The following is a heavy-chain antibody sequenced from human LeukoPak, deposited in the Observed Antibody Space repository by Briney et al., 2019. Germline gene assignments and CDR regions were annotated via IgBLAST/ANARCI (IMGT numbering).Heavy chain of an antibody. CDR3: ARVGYSGYGYYFDN. J-gene: IGHJ4*02. CDR1: GGSISSYY. CDR2: IYYSGST. Sequence: SETLSLTCTVSGGSISSYYWSWIRQPPGKGLEWIGYIYYSGSTNYNPSLKSRVTLSVETSKSQFSLKLSSVTAADTAVYYCARVGYSGYGYYFDNWGQGTLVTVSS. D-gene: IGHD5-12*01. V-gene: IGHV4-59*01.